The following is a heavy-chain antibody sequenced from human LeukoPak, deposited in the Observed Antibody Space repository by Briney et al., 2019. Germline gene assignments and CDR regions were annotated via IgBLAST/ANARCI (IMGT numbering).Heavy chain of an antibody. CDR2: ISSSGSTI. J-gene: IGHJ4*02. CDR1: GFTFSDYY. CDR3: ASSGRWYSSSWYEDY. V-gene: IGHV3-11*04. D-gene: IGHD6-13*01. Sequence: GGSLRLSCAASGFTFSDYYMSWIRQAPGKGLEWVSYISSSGSTIYYADSVKGRFTISRDNAKNSLYLQMNSLRAEDTAVYYCASSGRWYSSSWYEDYWGQGTLVTVSS.